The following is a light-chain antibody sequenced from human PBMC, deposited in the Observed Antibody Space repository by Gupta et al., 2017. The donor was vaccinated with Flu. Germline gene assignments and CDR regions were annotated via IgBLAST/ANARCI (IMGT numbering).Light chain of an antibody. Sequence: QTVVTQEPSLTVSPGGTVTLTCASSTGTVTRGYYPNWFQQKPGQAPRALIFIADNRHSWTPDRFSGSIVGGKAVLTVSGVQPDDEADYYCLLSSGGAWVCGGGTKLIV. CDR1: TGTVTRGYY. V-gene: IGLV7-43*01. CDR2: IAD. CDR3: LLSSGGAWV. J-gene: IGLJ3*02.